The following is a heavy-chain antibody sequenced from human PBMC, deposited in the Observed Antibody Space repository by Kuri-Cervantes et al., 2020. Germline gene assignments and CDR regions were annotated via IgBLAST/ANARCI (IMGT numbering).Heavy chain of an antibody. CDR1: GFTFSSYW. J-gene: IGHJ4*02. Sequence: GGSLRLSCAASGFTFSSYWMSWVRQAPGKGLEWVAYIKQDGSEKYYVDSVKGRFTISRDNAKNSLYLQMNSLRAEDTAVYYCARGSSWYYYYFDYWGQGTLVTVSS. D-gene: IGHD6-13*01. V-gene: IGHV3-7*01. CDR3: ARGSSWYYYYFDY. CDR2: IKQDGSEK.